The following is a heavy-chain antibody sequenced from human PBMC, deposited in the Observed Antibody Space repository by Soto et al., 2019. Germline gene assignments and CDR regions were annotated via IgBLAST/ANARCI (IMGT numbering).Heavy chain of an antibody. J-gene: IGHJ4*02. CDR3: ARYCTTFDCRHLYYFDY. Sequence: PSETLSLTCTVSGGSVSNGMYYWSWIRQPPGKGLEWIGNVYFTGTTIYNPSLKSRVTMSVDTYKDQFFLKLTSVTAADTAVYYCARYCTTFDCRHLYYFDYWGLGTLVTVSS. CDR2: VYFTGTT. D-gene: IGHD2-8*01. CDR1: GGSVSNGMYY. V-gene: IGHV4-61*01.